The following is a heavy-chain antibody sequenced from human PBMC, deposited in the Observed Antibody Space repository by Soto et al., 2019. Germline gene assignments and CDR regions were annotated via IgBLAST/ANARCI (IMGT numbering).Heavy chain of an antibody. V-gene: IGHV3-11*01. CDR1: GFILRDYY. Sequence: GGSLRLSCAAPGFILRDYYMTWIRQAPGKGLELLSYINPGGDVIKYADSVKGRFTISRDNAKNSLYLHMNNLRAEDTAVYSCTRDPRIADFWGQGTLVTVSS. CDR2: INPGGDVI. J-gene: IGHJ4*02. CDR3: TRDPRIADF. D-gene: IGHD2-21*01.